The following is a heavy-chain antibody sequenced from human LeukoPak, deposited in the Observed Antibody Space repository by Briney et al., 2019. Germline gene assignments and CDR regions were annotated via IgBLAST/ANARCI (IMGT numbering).Heavy chain of an antibody. CDR3: ARGLHCRSTSCYLDN. Sequence: GGSLRLSCAASGFTFTKYWMTWVRQAPGKGLEWVANIKQDGSEKFYVDSVKGRFTISRDNAKNSLDLQINSLGAEDTAVYYCARGLHCRSTSCYLDNWGQGTLVTVSS. D-gene: IGHD2-2*01. CDR1: GFTFTKYW. CDR2: IKQDGSEK. V-gene: IGHV3-7*01. J-gene: IGHJ4*02.